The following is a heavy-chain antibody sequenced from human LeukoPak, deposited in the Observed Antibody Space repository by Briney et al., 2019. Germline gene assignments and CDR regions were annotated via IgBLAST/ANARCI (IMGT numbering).Heavy chain of an antibody. CDR2: IYYSGST. V-gene: IGHV4-59*08. D-gene: IGHD6-13*01. Sequence: SETLSLTCTVSGDSISSYYWSWIRQPPGKGLEWIGYIYYSGSTYYNPSLKSRVTISEDTSKNHFSLNLTSVTAADTAVYYCARGRRTYPSISAAVDLDYWGQGTLVTVSS. CDR3: ARGRRTYPSISAAVDLDY. CDR1: GDSISSYY. J-gene: IGHJ4*02.